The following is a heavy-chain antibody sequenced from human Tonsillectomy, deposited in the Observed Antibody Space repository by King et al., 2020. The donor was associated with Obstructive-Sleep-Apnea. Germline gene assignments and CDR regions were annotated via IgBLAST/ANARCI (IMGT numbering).Heavy chain of an antibody. CDR2: ISSGSSSI. J-gene: IGHJ4*02. V-gene: IGHV3-48*04. Sequence: VQLVESGGGLVQPGGSLRLSCAASGFTFSSYSMNWVRQAPGKGLEWVSYISSGSSSIYYADSVKGRFTISRDNAKNSLSLQMNSLRAEDTAVYYCAREVFCSRTSCSAHHLDYWGQGTLVTVSS. CDR1: GFTFSSYS. CDR3: AREVFCSRTSCSAHHLDY. D-gene: IGHD2-2*01.